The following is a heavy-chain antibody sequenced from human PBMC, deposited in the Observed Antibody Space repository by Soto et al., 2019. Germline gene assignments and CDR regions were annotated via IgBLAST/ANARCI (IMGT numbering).Heavy chain of an antibody. V-gene: IGHV4-59*02. CDR3: TRGKWFPRGYGMDV. J-gene: IGHJ6*02. CDR1: GDSVTSDY. Sequence: QVQLQESGPGLVKPSETLSLTCTVSGDSVTSDYWSWIRQPPGKRLEYIGFIYLGGSANYNHSLESRVTISPDKSKNQLSLRLTSVTAADTAVYYCTRGKWFPRGYGMDVWGRGTTVTVS. D-gene: IGHD3-22*01. CDR2: IYLGGSA.